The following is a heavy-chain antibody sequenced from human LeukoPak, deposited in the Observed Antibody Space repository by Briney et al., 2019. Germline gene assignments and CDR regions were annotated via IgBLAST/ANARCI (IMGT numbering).Heavy chain of an antibody. Sequence: PGGSLRLSCAASGFTFSTYAMHWVRQAPGKGLESVSAISSNRDTTYYTDSLKGRFTIPRDNSKNTLYLQMSSLRPEDTAVYYCVKDDRYFYDSSAYPTWGQGTLVTVSS. J-gene: IGHJ4*02. CDR3: VKDDRYFYDSSAYPT. D-gene: IGHD3-22*01. CDR1: GFTFSTYA. CDR2: ISSNRDTT. V-gene: IGHV3-64D*09.